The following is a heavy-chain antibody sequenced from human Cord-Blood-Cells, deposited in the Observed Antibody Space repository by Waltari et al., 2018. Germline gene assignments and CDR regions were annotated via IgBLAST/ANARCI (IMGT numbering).Heavy chain of an antibody. J-gene: IGHJ4*02. CDR1: AFTFSNAW. CDR2: IKSKTDGGTT. D-gene: IGHD1-26*01. V-gene: IGHV3-15*01. CDR3: TTDAENSGSYYFDY. Sequence: EVQLVESGGGLVKPGGSLRLSCAASAFTFSNAWMSWGGQAPGKGLEWVGRIKSKTDGGTTDYAAPVKGRFTISRDDSKNTLYLQMNSLKTEDTAVYYCTTDAENSGSYYFDYWGQGTLVTVSS.